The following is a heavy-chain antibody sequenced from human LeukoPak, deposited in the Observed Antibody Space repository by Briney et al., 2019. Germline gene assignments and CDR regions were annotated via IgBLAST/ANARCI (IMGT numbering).Heavy chain of an antibody. CDR1: GFPFSSYC. D-gene: IGHD5-24*01. V-gene: IGHV3-7*04. J-gene: IGHJ4*02. CDR2: IKQDGSKK. CDR3: TRVGYIDEGIDY. Sequence: PGGSLRLSCVAYGFPFSSYCMTWVRQAPGKGLEWVANIKQDGSKKSYVDSVKGRFTISRDNAKNSLYLQMNSLRAEDTAIYYCTRVGYIDEGIDYWGQGTLVTASS.